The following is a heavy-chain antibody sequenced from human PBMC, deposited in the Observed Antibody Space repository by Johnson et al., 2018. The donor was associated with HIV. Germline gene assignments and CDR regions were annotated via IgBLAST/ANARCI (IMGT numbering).Heavy chain of an antibody. CDR1: GFTFSSYA. V-gene: IGHV3-30-3*01. CDR3: ARDRPGGRWADAFDI. J-gene: IGHJ3*02. D-gene: IGHD3-16*01. CDR2: ISYDGSNK. Sequence: QVQLVESGGGVVQPGRSLRLSCAASGFTFSSYAMHWVRQAPGKGLEWVAVISYDGSNKYYADSVNGRFTISRDNSKNTRYLQMNSLRAEDTAGYYCARDRPGGRWADAFDIWGQGTMVTVSS.